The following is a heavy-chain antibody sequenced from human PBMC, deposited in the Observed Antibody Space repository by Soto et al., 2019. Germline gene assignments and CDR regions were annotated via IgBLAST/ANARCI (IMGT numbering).Heavy chain of an antibody. V-gene: IGHV4-59*01. CDR2: IYYSGST. D-gene: IGHD3-22*01. J-gene: IGHJ6*02. CDR1: GGSISSYY. CDR3: ARDRHYYDSIGYRNYGMDV. Sequence: PSETLSLTCTVSGGSISSYYWSWIRQPPGKGLEWIGYIYYSGSTNYNPSLKSRVTISVDTSKNQFSLKLSSVTAADTAVYYCARDRHYYDSIGYRNYGMDVWGQGTTVTVSS.